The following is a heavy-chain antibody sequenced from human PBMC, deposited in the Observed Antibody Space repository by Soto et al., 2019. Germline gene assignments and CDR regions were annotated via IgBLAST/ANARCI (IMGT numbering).Heavy chain of an antibody. CDR3: AVGYYGSGSYRYNWFDP. V-gene: IGHV5-51*01. CDR2: IYPGDSDT. CDR1: GYSFTSYW. J-gene: IGHJ5*02. D-gene: IGHD3-10*01. Sequence: GESLKIACKGSGYSFTSYWIGWVRQMPGKGLEWMGIIYPGDSDTRYSPSFQGQVTISVDKSISTAYLQWSSLKASDTAMYYCAVGYYGSGSYRYNWFDPWGQGTLVTVSS.